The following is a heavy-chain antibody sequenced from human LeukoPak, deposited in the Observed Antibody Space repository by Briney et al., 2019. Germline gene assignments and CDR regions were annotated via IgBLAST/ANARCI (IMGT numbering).Heavy chain of an antibody. CDR2: INHSGST. CDR1: GGSFSGYY. J-gene: IGHJ4*02. CDR3: ARGRAFGIAVAGTNTC. D-gene: IGHD6-19*01. V-gene: IGHV4-34*01. Sequence: SETLSLTCAVYGGSFSGYYWSWIRQPPGKGLEWLGEINHSGSTNYNPSLKSRVTISVDTSKNQFSLKLSSVTAADTAVYYCARGRAFGIAVAGTNTCWGQGTLVTVSS.